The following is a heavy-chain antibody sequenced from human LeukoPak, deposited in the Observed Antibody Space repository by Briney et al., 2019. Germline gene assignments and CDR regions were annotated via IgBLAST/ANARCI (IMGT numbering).Heavy chain of an antibody. CDR2: IYYSGST. J-gene: IGHJ6*02. D-gene: IGHD4-17*01. V-gene: IGHV4-59*01. Sequence: SETLSLTCTVSGGSISSYYWSWIRQPPGKGLEWIGYIYYSGSTNYNPSLKSRVTISVDTSKNQFSLKLSSVTAADTAVYYCARAHYGDYVDGMDVWAKGPRSPSP. CDR3: ARAHYGDYVDGMDV. CDR1: GGSISSYY.